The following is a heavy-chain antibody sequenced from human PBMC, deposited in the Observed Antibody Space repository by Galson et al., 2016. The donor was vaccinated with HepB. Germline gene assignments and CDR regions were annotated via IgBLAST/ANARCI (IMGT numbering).Heavy chain of an antibody. CDR1: GFTFSTYW. Sequence: SLRLSCAASGFTFSTYWMHWLRQVPGKGLVWVARINIDGRATNYADSGKGRFTVSRDNAQNTLFLQMDSLRDDDTAVYYCAREEITVVGGVITPRFDSWGQGTLVTVSS. CDR2: INIDGRAT. D-gene: IGHD3-10*01. V-gene: IGHV3-74*01. CDR3: AREEITVVGGVITPRFDS. J-gene: IGHJ5*01.